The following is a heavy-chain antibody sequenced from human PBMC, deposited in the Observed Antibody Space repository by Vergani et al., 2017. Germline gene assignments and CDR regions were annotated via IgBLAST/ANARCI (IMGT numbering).Heavy chain of an antibody. D-gene: IGHD3/OR15-3a*01. V-gene: IGHV4-59*08. CDR1: GGSISSYY. CDR2: IYYSGTT. J-gene: IGHJ5*02. Sequence: QVQLQESGPGLVKPSETLSLTCTVSGGSISSYYWSWIRQPPGKGLEWIGYIYYSGTTNYNPSLNGRVTIFVDKSKTLLSLRLNSVTAADTAVYYCARGETRTDWFDPWGQGTLVTVSS. CDR3: ARGETRTDWFDP.